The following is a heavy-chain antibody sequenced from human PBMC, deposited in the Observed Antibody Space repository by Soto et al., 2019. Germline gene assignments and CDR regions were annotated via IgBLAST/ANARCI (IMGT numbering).Heavy chain of an antibody. CDR1: GYTFTSYA. Sequence: VKVSCKASGYTFTSYAVHWVRQAPGQRLEWMGWINAGNGNTKYSQKFQGRVTITRDTSASTAYMELSSLRSEDTAVYYCARDTLVGGWRQYYFDYWGQGTLVTVSS. CDR3: ARDTLVGGWRQYYFDY. J-gene: IGHJ4*02. CDR2: INAGNGNT. D-gene: IGHD2-2*01. V-gene: IGHV1-3*01.